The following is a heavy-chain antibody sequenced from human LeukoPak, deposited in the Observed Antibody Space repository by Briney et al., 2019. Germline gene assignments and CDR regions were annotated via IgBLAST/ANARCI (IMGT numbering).Heavy chain of an antibody. CDR2: ISGSGGST. CDR3: AKDRGGSSGWNAYS. CDR1: GFTFSSYA. V-gene: IGHV3-23*01. J-gene: IGHJ5*01. Sequence: GGSLRLSCAASGFTFSSYAMSWVRQAPGKGLEWVSAISGSGGSTYYADSVKGRFTISRDNSKNTLYLQMNSLRAEDTAVYYCAKDRGGSSGWNAYSSGHGNPVTVSS. D-gene: IGHD6-19*01.